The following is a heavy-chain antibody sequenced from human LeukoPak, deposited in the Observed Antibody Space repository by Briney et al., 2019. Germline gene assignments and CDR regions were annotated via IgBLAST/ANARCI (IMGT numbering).Heavy chain of an antibody. Sequence: PGGSLRPSCAASGFTFSSYSVNWVRQAPGKGLEWVSSISSSSSYIYYADSVKGRFTISRDNAKNSLYLQMNSLRAEDTAVYYCARVAYGSGSYLDYWGQGTLVTVSS. CDR3: ARVAYGSGSYLDY. V-gene: IGHV3-21*01. D-gene: IGHD3-10*01. CDR1: GFTFSSYS. J-gene: IGHJ4*02. CDR2: ISSSSSYI.